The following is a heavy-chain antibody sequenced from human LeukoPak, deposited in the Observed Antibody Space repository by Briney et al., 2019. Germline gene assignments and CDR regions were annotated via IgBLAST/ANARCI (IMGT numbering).Heavy chain of an antibody. CDR2: INPNSGGT. V-gene: IGHV1-2*02. J-gene: IGHJ6*02. CDR1: GYTFTGYY. D-gene: IGHD4-17*01. Sequence: ASVKVSCKASGYTFTGYYMHWVRQAPGQGLEWMGWINPNSGGTNYAQKFQGRVTMTRDTSISTAYMELSRLRSDDTAVYHCARSHPDYAKNYYYYYGMDVWGQGTTVTVSS. CDR3: ARSHPDYAKNYYYYYGMDV.